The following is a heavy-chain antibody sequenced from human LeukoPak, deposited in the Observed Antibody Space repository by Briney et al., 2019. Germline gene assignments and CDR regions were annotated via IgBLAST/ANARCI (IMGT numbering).Heavy chain of an antibody. Sequence: GGSLRLSCAASGFTFSSYDMSWVRQAPGKGLEWVSAISGSGGSTYYADSVKGRFTISRDNSKNTLYLQMNSLRAEDTAVYYCAKDLRAVAAAADNDYWGQGTLVTVSS. CDR3: AKDLRAVAAAADNDY. V-gene: IGHV3-23*01. CDR1: GFTFSSYD. D-gene: IGHD6-13*01. CDR2: ISGSGGST. J-gene: IGHJ4*02.